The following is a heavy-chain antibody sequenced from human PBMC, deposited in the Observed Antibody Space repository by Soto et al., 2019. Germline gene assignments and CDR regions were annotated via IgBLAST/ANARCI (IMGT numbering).Heavy chain of an antibody. J-gene: IGHJ4*02. D-gene: IGHD3-22*01. Sequence: GASVKVSCKASGYTFTSYGISWVRQAPGQGLEWMGWISAYNGNTNYAQKLQGRVTMTTDTSTSTAYMELSSLRSEDTAVYYCAREEYYYDSSGYYPLDYWGQGTLVTVSS. V-gene: IGHV1-18*01. CDR1: GYTFTSYG. CDR3: AREEYYYDSSGYYPLDY. CDR2: ISAYNGNT.